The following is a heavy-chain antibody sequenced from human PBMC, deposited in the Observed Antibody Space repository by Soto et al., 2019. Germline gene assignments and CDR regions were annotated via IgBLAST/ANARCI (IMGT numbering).Heavy chain of an antibody. J-gene: IGHJ6*02. D-gene: IGHD3-10*02. CDR1: EFTFSHYW. CDR3: ARVFDRGMAV. Sequence: GSLRLSCAASEFTFSHYWMHWVRQVPGKGLVWVSRINSDGSSTTYADSVKGRFIISRDNAKNTLYLQMNSLRAEDTAVYYCARVFDRGMAVWGQGTTVTVSS. CDR2: INSDGSST. V-gene: IGHV3-74*01.